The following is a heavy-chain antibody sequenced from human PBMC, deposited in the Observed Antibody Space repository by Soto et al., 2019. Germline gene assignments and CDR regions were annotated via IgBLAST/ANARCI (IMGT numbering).Heavy chain of an antibody. J-gene: IGHJ5*02. CDR3: AKEYCSGGSCYQNWFDP. D-gene: IGHD2-15*01. Sequence: GGSLRLSCAASGFTFSSYAMSWVRQAPGKGLEWVSAISGSGGSTYYADSVKGRFTISRDNSKNTLYLQMNSLRAEGTAVYYCAKEYCSGGSCYQNWFDPWGQGTLVTVSS. V-gene: IGHV3-23*01. CDR2: ISGSGGST. CDR1: GFTFSSYA.